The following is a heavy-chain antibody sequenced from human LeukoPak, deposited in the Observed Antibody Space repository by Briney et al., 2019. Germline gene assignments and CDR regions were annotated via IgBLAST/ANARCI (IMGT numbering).Heavy chain of an antibody. CDR1: GYSFTSFV. V-gene: IGHV1-8*02. D-gene: IGHD5-12*01. Sequence: ASVKVSCKASGYSFTSFVISWVEKAPGRGLDGLGYISAYDGETRYAQKFQGRVTMTRNTSISTAYMELSSLRSEDTAVYYCARGLGSGYVHNWFDPWGQGTLVTVSS. CDR2: ISAYDGET. CDR3: ARGLGSGYVHNWFDP. J-gene: IGHJ5*02.